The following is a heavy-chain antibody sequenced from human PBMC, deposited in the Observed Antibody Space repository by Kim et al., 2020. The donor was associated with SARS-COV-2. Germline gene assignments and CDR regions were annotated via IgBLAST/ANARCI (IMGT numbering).Heavy chain of an antibody. V-gene: IGHV3-23*01. Sequence: GGSLRLSCAASGFTFSSYAMSWVRQAPGKGLEWVSAISGSGGSTYYADSVKGRFTISRDNSKNTLYLEMNSLRAEDTAVYYCAKDRGYCSGGSGYTNWFDPWGQGTLVTVSS. D-gene: IGHD2-15*01. CDR1: GFTFSSYA. CDR2: ISGSGGST. J-gene: IGHJ5*02. CDR3: AKDRGYCSGGSGYTNWFDP.